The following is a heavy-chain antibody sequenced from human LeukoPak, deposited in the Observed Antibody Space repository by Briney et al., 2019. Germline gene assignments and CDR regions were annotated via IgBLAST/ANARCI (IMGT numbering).Heavy chain of an antibody. J-gene: IGHJ4*02. D-gene: IGHD2/OR15-2a*01. CDR2: INSDGSST. Sequence: GGSLRLSCAASGFTFSSCWMYWVRQSPGKGLVWVSRINSDGSSTGYADSVKGRFTISRDNAKNTLYLQMNSLRAEDTAVYYCVRRNYWGQGTLVTVSS. V-gene: IGHV3-74*01. CDR1: GFTFSSCW. CDR3: VRRNY.